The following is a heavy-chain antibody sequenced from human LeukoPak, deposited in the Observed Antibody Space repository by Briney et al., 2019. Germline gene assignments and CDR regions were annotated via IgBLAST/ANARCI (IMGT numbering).Heavy chain of an antibody. Sequence: ASVKVSCKASVCNFSRYYIHWVRQASGQGLAWMGWINPKRGGTNYAQKFQGRVTMTRDTSIRTAYMELSSLTSDDTAVYYCAVPYGSGTYDNYYYGMDVWGQGTTVTVSS. D-gene: IGHD3-10*01. CDR3: AVPYGSGTYDNYYYGMDV. V-gene: IGHV1-2*02. CDR1: VCNFSRYY. CDR2: INPKRGGT. J-gene: IGHJ6*02.